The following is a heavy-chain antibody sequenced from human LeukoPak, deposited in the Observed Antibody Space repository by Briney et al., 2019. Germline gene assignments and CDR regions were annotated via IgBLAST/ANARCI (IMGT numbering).Heavy chain of an antibody. CDR2: INHSGST. CDR1: GGSFSGYY. CDR3: ARPTDSSGYYDAFDI. V-gene: IGHV4-34*01. Sequence: PSETLSLTCAVYGGSFSGYYWSWIRQPPGKGLEWIGEINHSGSTNYNPSLKSRVTISVDTSKNQFSLKLSSVTAADTAAYYCARPTDSSGYYDAFDIWGQGTMVTVSS. D-gene: IGHD3-22*01. J-gene: IGHJ3*02.